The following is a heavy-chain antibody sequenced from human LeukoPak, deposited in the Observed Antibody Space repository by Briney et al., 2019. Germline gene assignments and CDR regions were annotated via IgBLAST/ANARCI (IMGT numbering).Heavy chain of an antibody. CDR2: MNPNSGNT. D-gene: IGHD3-16*02. J-gene: IGHJ6*03. V-gene: IGHV1-8*02. Sequence: ASVKVSCKASGYTFTDYYIHWVRQAPGQGLEWMGWMNPNSGNTGYAQKFQGRVTMTRNTSISTAYMELSSLRSEDTAVYYCARMYYDYVWGSYRYVYYMDVWGKGTTVTISS. CDR3: ARMYYDYVWGSYRYVYYMDV. CDR1: GYTFTDYY.